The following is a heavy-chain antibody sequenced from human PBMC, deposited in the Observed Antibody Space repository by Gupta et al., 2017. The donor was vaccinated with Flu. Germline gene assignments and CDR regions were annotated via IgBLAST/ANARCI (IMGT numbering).Heavy chain of an antibody. J-gene: IGHJ4*02. V-gene: IGHV3-30*18. CDR3: AKDTETLDF. CDR1: G. Sequence: GMHWVRQAPGKGLEWVAVISFDGTVTYYADSVKGRFTISRDNSKNTLWLHMNSLRVEDTAVYTCAKDTETLDFWGQGTLVTVSS. CDR2: ISFDGTVT.